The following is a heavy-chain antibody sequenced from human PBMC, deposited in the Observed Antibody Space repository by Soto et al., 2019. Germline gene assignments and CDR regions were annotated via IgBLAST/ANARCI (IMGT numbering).Heavy chain of an antibody. CDR3: ARGSPYYDSSGYYMFGPYYYGMDV. J-gene: IGHJ6*02. CDR1: GDSVSSNSAA. V-gene: IGHV6-1*01. CDR2: TYYRSKWYN. D-gene: IGHD3-22*01. Sequence: PSQTLSLTCAISGDSVSSNSAAWNWIRQSPSRGLEWLGRTYYRSKWYNDYAVSVKSRITINPDTSKNQFSLQLNSVTPEDTAVYYCARGSPYYDSSGYYMFGPYYYGMDVWGQGTTVTV.